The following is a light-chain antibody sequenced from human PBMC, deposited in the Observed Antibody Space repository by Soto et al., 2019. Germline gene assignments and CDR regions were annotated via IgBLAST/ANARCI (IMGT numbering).Light chain of an antibody. CDR1: RSVTSNY. CDR3: QQYASSPFT. V-gene: IGKV3-20*01. Sequence: EIVLTQSPGTLSLSPGERATLSCRASRSVTSNYLGWYQQKPGQAPRLLIYGASSRATGIPDRFSGSVSGTDFTLNVSRLEPEDFALYYCQQYASSPFTFGQGTKLEI. J-gene: IGKJ2*01. CDR2: GAS.